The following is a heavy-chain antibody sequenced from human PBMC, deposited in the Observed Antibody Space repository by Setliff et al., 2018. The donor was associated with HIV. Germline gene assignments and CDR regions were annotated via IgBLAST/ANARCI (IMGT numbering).Heavy chain of an antibody. Sequence: GGSLRLSCVVSGFTFSSYAMSWVRQAPGKGLEWVSIISGSGDGTYYADSVKGRFTISRDNSKNTLYLQMKSPRAEDTAAYYCAKDPSSWELRATYFDYWGQGTLVTVSS. CDR1: GFTFSSYA. D-gene: IGHD1-7*01. CDR2: ISGSGDGT. V-gene: IGHV3-23*01. J-gene: IGHJ4*02. CDR3: AKDPSSWELRATYFDY.